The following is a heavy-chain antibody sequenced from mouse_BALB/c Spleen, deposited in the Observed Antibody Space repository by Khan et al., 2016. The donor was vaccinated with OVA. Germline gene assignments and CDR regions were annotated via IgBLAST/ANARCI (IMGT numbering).Heavy chain of an antibody. V-gene: IGHV14-3*02. D-gene: IGHD1-1*01. CDR1: GLNINSNY. J-gene: IGHJ2*01. CDR3: ARRAGK. Sequence: VQLKESGADLVKPSATLKLSCTASGLNINSNYMHWLNQWPEQGMEWLGRIVTPNGNTNYSPKFQGQTTITADTSTNKAFLQLSSLTSEDTAVYYCARRAGKWGQGTTLTVSS. CDR2: IVTPNGNT.